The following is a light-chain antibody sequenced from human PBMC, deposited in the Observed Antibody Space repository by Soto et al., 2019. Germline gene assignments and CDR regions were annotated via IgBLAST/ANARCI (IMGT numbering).Light chain of an antibody. CDR3: SSYTSTTAGV. CDR2: EVS. Sequence: QSALTHPASVSGPPGQSITISCTGTISDVAGYNYVSWYQQHTGKGPKLMIYEVSNRPSGVSNRFSGSKSGNTATLTISGLQAEDEADYYCSSYTSTTAGVFGTGTKVTVL. V-gene: IGLV2-14*03. J-gene: IGLJ1*01. CDR1: ISDVAGYNY.